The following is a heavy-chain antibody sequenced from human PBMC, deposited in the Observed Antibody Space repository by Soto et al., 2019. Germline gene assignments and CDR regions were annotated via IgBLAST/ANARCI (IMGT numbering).Heavy chain of an antibody. V-gene: IGHV4-30-4*01. CDR2: IYYSGNT. Sequence: QVQLRESGPGLVKPSQTLSLTCTVSGDSISSGDYYWSWIRQPPGKGLEWIGCIYYSGNTYYNPSLKRRFSLSADTPKTQFSLQLSSLPVADTAFYYCATDFTPYSSPPRPLEYWGLGTLVTVSS. CDR3: ATDFTPYSSPPRPLEY. CDR1: GDSISSGDYY. D-gene: IGHD6-13*01. J-gene: IGHJ4*02.